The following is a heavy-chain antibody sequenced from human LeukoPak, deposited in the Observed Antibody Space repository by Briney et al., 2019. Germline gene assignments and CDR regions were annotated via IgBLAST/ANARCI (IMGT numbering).Heavy chain of an antibody. CDR2: INPNSGGT. CDR1: GYTFTGYY. CDR3: ARPPFGEALGWFDP. V-gene: IGHV1-2*04. D-gene: IGHD3-10*01. Sequence: ASVKVSCKASGYTFTGYYMHWVRQAPGQGLEWMGWINPNSGGTNYAQKFQGWVTMTRDTSISTAYMELSRLRSDDTAVYYCARPPFGEALGWFDPWGQGTLVTVSS. J-gene: IGHJ5*02.